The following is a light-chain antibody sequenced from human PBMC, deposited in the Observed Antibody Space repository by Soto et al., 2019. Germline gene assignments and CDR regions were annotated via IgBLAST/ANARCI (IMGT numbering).Light chain of an antibody. Sequence: VVTQPPSASGTPGQRVTISCSGSSSNIGSNTVNWYQQLPGTAPKLLIYNNNQRPSGVPDRFSGSKSGTSASLAISGLQSEDEADYYWAAWDDSLNGLVFGTGTKVTVL. V-gene: IGLV1-44*01. CDR2: NNN. CDR1: SSNIGSNT. CDR3: AAWDDSLNGLV. J-gene: IGLJ1*01.